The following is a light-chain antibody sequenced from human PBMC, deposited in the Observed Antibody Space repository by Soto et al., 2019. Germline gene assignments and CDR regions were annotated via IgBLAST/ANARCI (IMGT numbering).Light chain of an antibody. J-gene: IGKJ1*01. CDR2: GAS. V-gene: IGKV3-15*01. CDR1: QSVSIN. CDR3: QHYNSWPRTWT. Sequence: EIVMTQSPATLSVSPGERSTLSCRASQSVSINLAWYQQKPGQAPXXLXXGASTRATGIPARFSGSGSGTEFTLTISSLQSEDFAVYHCQHYNSWPRTWTFGQGTKVDIK.